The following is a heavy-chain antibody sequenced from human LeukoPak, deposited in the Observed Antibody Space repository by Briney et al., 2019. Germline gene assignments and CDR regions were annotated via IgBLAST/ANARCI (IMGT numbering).Heavy chain of an antibody. CDR2: ITSTSTYI. J-gene: IGHJ5*02. CDR1: GFTFSTYS. Sequence: PGGSLRLSCAASGFTFSTYSMNWVRQAPGKGLEWVSSITSTSTYIYYADSVKGRFTISRDNAKNSQYLQMNSLRAEDTAVYYCARDLSSGRVGFWFDPWGQGTLVTVSS. D-gene: IGHD6-19*01. CDR3: ARDLSSGRVGFWFDP. V-gene: IGHV3-21*01.